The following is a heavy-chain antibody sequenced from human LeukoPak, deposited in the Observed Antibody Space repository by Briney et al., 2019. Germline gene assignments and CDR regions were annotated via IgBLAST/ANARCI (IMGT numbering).Heavy chain of an antibody. CDR3: AKEGDYYGSGSYRDGFDI. CDR2: ISSSSSYI. D-gene: IGHD3-10*01. J-gene: IGHJ3*02. CDR1: GFTFSSYS. V-gene: IGHV3-21*01. Sequence: AGSLRLSCAASGFTFSSYSMNWVRQAPGKGLEWVSSISSSSSYIYYADSVKGRFTISRDNAKNSLYLQMNSLRAEDTAVYYCAKEGDYYGSGSYRDGFDIWGQATRATVSS.